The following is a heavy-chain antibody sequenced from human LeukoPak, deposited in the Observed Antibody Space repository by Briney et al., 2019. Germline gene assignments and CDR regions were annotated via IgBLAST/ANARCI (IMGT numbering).Heavy chain of an antibody. Sequence: GASVKVSCKASGYTFTGYYMHWVRQAPGQGLEWMGRINPNSGGTNYAQKFQGRVTMTRDTSISTAYMELSRLRSDDTAVYYRARGLGRITMIVVVPRFDPWGQGTLVTVSS. CDR3: ARGLGRITMIVVVPRFDP. D-gene: IGHD3-22*01. V-gene: IGHV1-2*06. CDR2: INPNSGGT. CDR1: GYTFTGYY. J-gene: IGHJ5*02.